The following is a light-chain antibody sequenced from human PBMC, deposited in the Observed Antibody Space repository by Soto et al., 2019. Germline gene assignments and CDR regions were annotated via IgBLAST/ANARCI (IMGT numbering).Light chain of an antibody. V-gene: IGKV1-6*01. CDR3: LQDYDYPQT. CDR1: QDIRGN. Sequence: AVQMTQSPSSLSASVGDRVTITCRASQDIRGNLGWYQQKPGKAPKLLIYATSNFQSGVPSRFSGGGSGTDFTLTIDSLHPEDFATYYCLQDYDYPQTFVQGTKVEIK. J-gene: IGKJ1*01. CDR2: ATS.